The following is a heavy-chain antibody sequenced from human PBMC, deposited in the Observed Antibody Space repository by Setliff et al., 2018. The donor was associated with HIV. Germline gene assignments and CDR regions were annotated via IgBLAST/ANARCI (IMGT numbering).Heavy chain of an antibody. CDR1: NYSISSGYY. V-gene: IGHV4-38-2*01. D-gene: IGHD2-15*01. CDR3: ARSIVGVVAATPLGWFDS. Sequence: SETLSLTCAVSNYSISSGYYWDWTRQPPGKGLEWIGSIYHSENPYSNPSLKSRVTISVNTSKNQFSLKLSSVTAADTAVYYCARSIVGVVAATPLGWFDSWGQGTLVTVSS. CDR2: IYHSENP. J-gene: IGHJ5*01.